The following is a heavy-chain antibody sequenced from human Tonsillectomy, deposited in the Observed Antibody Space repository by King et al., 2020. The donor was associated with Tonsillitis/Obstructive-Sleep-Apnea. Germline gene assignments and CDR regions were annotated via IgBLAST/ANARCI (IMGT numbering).Heavy chain of an antibody. CDR3: ARDYGYSGYDLGFDY. J-gene: IGHJ4*02. CDR2: ISSDGNDK. Sequence: VQLVESGGGVVQPGRSLRLSCAASGFTFSNYPMHWVRQAPGKGLGWVAIISSDGNDKYYADSVKGRFTISRDNSKNTLFLQMDSLTGDDTAVYYCARDYGYSGYDLGFDYWGQGTLVTVSS. D-gene: IGHD5-12*01. CDR1: GFTFSNYP. V-gene: IGHV3-30*04.